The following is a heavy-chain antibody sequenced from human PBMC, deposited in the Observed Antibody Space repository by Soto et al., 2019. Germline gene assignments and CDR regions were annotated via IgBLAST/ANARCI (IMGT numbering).Heavy chain of an antibody. CDR2: IYPGASDA. CDR1: GQTFINHW. CDR3: ARQGDMAATPADAFDI. J-gene: IGHJ3*02. Sequence: PGESLKISCKVSGQTFINHWIDWVRQMPGKGLEWMGIIYPGASDARYSPSFGGQVTISVDKSITTAYLQWSSLEASDSAMYYCARQGDMAATPADAFDIWGQGTMVTVSS. V-gene: IGHV5-51*01. D-gene: IGHD3-16*01.